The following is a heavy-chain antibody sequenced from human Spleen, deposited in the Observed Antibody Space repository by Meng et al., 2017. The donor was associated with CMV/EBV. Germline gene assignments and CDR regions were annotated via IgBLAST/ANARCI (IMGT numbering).Heavy chain of an antibody. CDR3: ARETAGYYNDYGLDV. J-gene: IGHJ6*02. CDR2: IYYSGST. V-gene: IGHV4-39*07. Sequence: SETLSLTCTVSGDSISSTDYYWGWIRRPPGKGLEWIGHIYYSGSTYYSPSLKSRVTISVDTSKNHFSLRLSSVTAADTAMYYCARETAGYYNDYGLDVWGQGTAVTVSS. CDR1: GDSISSTDYY. D-gene: IGHD5-18*01.